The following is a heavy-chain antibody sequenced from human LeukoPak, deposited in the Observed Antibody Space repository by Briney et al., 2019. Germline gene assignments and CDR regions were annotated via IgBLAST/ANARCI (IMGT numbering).Heavy chain of an antibody. V-gene: IGHV1-69*05. J-gene: IGHJ5*02. Sequence: SVKVSCKASGGTFSSYAIRWVRQAPGQGLEWMGRIIPIFGTANYAQKFQGRVTITTDESTSTAYMELSSLRSEDTAVYYCAYDFWGGYYTGYNWFDPWGQGTLVTVSS. CDR3: AYDFWGGYYTGYNWFDP. CDR2: IIPIFGTA. D-gene: IGHD3-3*01. CDR1: GGTFSSYA.